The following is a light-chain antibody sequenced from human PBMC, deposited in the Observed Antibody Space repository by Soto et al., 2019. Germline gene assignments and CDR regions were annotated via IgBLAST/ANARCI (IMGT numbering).Light chain of an antibody. CDR3: QQYYSTLRT. Sequence: IVMTQSPDSLAVSLGERATINCKSSQSVLYSSNNKNYLAWYQQKPGQPPKLLIYWASTRESGVPDRFSGSGSGTDFTLSVSSLQAEDVAVYYCQQYYSTLRTFGQGTKVDI. CDR2: WAS. CDR1: QSVLYSSNNKNY. V-gene: IGKV4-1*01. J-gene: IGKJ1*01.